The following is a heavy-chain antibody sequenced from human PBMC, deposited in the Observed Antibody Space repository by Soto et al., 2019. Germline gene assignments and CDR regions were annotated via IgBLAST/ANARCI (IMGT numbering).Heavy chain of an antibody. CDR3: IKDAANASIDD. D-gene: IGHD3-16*01. CDR2: VSPTGDTV. J-gene: IGHJ4*02. Sequence: VQVVASGGGLVQPGRSLRLSCAVSGFRFEQYVMHWVRQVPGKGLECVSTVSPTGDTVGYAASVEGRFTVSRDNAKNSLYPQMNSLTGDDTAFYSCIKDAANASIDDWGQGTLVTVSS. V-gene: IGHV3-9*01. CDR1: GFRFEQYV.